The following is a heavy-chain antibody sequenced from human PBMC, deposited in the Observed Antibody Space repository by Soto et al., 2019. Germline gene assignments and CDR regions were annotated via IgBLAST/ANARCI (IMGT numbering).Heavy chain of an antibody. D-gene: IGHD3-10*01. CDR3: VREREYGSGSYPAPI. J-gene: IGHJ4*02. CDR2: IVPIRRAA. V-gene: IGHV1-69*01. CDR1: GGTFSSYR. Sequence: QVQLVQSGAEVKKTGSSVRVSCKASGGTFSSYRLNWLRQAPGHGLEWVGGIVPIRRAAEYAQGFQGRVTITADETTRTSYMELRSLKSQDTAVYYCVREREYGSGSYPAPIWGQGTLVTVSS.